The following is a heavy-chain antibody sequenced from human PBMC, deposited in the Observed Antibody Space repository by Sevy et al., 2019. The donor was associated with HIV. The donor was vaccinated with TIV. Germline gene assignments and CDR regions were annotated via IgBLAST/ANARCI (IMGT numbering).Heavy chain of an antibody. Sequence: ASVKVSCKASGYTFTGYYMYWVRQAPGQGLEWMGWINPKSGGTKYARKFQGRVTMTRDTSISTAYMELSRLRSDDTAVYYCARDHMAYGSRSYLGIFDYWGQGTLVTVSS. CDR2: INPKSGGT. J-gene: IGHJ4*02. CDR1: GYTFTGYY. V-gene: IGHV1-2*02. CDR3: ARDHMAYGSRSYLGIFDY. D-gene: IGHD3-10*01.